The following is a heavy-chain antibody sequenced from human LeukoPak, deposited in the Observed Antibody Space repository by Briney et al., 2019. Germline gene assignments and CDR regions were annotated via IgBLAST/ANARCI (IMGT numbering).Heavy chain of an antibody. CDR2: IRSKTDGWTT. V-gene: IGHV3-15*01. J-gene: IGHJ4*02. Sequence: GGLRLSCAASGFTFSNAWMSWVRQAPGKGLEWVGRIRSKTDGWTTDYAAPVKGRFTISRDDSRNTLYLHMNSLKTEDTALYYCTTDPWRMVRGVIFDYWGQGTLVTVS. CDR1: GFTFSNAW. D-gene: IGHD3-10*01. CDR3: TTDPWRMVRGVIFDY.